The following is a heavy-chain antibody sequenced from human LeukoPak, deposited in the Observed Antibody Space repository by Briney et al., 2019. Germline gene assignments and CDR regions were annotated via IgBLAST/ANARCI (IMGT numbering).Heavy chain of an antibody. CDR2: ISSSSSPI. D-gene: IGHD6-13*01. Sequence: GGSLRLSCAASGFTFSSYSMNWVRQAPGKGLEWISYISSSSSPIYYAGSVKGRFTTSRDNAKNSLYLQMNSLRVEDTAVYYCAKSGGQQLVAAYGMDVWGQGTTVTVSS. J-gene: IGHJ6*02. CDR1: GFTFSSYS. CDR3: AKSGGQQLVAAYGMDV. V-gene: IGHV3-48*04.